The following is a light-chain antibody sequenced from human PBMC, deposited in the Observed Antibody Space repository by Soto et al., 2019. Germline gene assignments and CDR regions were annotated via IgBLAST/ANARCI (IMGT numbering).Light chain of an antibody. CDR2: EVS. Sequence: QSVLTQPPSASGSPGQSVTISCTGTSSDVGGYNYVSWYQHHPGKATKLMIYEVSKRPSGVPDSFSGSKSGNTASLTVSGLQADDEADYYCSSDAGNDKYVFGSGTKVTVL. CDR1: SSDVGGYNY. CDR3: SSDAGNDKYV. J-gene: IGLJ1*01. V-gene: IGLV2-8*01.